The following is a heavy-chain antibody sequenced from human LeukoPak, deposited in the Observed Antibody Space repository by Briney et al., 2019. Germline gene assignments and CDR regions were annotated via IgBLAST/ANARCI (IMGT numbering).Heavy chain of an antibody. CDR1: GFTFSTYW. J-gene: IGHJ5*02. CDR2: IKQDGSEE. D-gene: IGHD2-15*01. Sequence: GGSLRLSCAASGFTFSTYWMSWVHQAPGKGLEWVANIKQDGSEEYYVDSVKGRFTISRDNSKNTLYLQMNSLRAEDTAIYYCAKDIVVVVAATRWFDPWGQGTLVTVSS. V-gene: IGHV3-7*03. CDR3: AKDIVVVVAATRWFDP.